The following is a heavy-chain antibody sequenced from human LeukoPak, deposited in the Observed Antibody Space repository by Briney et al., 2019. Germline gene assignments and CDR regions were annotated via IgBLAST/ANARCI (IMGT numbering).Heavy chain of an antibody. CDR2: IKQDGTSK. J-gene: IGHJ4*02. D-gene: IGHD4-17*01. CDR3: ARHGDNFFDL. CDR1: GFTYSWSW. Sequence: GGSLRLACAASGFTYSWSWMGSGRQAPGKGLEWVANIKQDGTSKYYVDSVMGRFTISRDNAENSVYLQMNSLSAGDTAVYYCARHGDNFFDLWGPGTRVTVSS. V-gene: IGHV3-7*02.